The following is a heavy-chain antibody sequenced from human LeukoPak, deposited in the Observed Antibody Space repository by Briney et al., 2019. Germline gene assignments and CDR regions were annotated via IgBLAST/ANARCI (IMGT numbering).Heavy chain of an antibody. Sequence: SETLSLTCAVYGWSFSYYYWNWIRQPPGKGLEWIGEINARGDTNFNPSLKSRVTISVDTSKRQFSLRLTSTIAADTALYYCARGQVPAARGYHWFVPWGQGTLVTVSS. CDR1: GWSFSYYY. V-gene: IGHV4-34*01. CDR2: INARGDT. D-gene: IGHD2-2*01. J-gene: IGHJ5*02. CDR3: ARGQVPAARGYHWFVP.